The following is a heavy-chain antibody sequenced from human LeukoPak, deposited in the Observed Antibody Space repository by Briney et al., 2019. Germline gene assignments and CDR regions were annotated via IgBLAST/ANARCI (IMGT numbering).Heavy chain of an antibody. CDR3: ASDLGYCSGGSCWSI. Sequence: SQTLSLTCTVSGGSISSGGSYWSWIRQHPGKGLEWIGYIYYNGGTYYNPSLKSRLTISSETSKNQFSLKLSSVTAADTAVCHCASDLGYCSGGSCWSIWGQGTMVTVS. CDR2: IYYNGGT. D-gene: IGHD2-15*01. V-gene: IGHV4-31*03. J-gene: IGHJ3*02. CDR1: GGSISSGGSY.